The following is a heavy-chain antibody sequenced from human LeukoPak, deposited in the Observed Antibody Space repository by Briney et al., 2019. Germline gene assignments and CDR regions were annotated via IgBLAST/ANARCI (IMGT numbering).Heavy chain of an antibody. CDR3: ARIHDYSIDYYYMDV. CDR2: IYYSGST. D-gene: IGHD4-11*01. Sequence: SETLSLTCTVSGGSISSYYWSWIRQPPGKGLEWIGYIYYSGSTNYNPSLKSRVTISVDTSKNQFSLKLSSVTAADTAVYYCARIHDYSIDYYYMDVWGKGTTVTVSS. CDR1: GGSISSYY. J-gene: IGHJ6*03. V-gene: IGHV4-59*01.